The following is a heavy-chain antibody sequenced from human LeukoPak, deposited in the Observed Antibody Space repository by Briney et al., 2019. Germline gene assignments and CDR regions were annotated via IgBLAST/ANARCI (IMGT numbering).Heavy chain of an antibody. Sequence: GGSLRLSCAASGFTFSDYYMSWIRQAPGKGLEWVSYISSSSTSTNYADSVKGRFTISRDNAKNSLYLQMNSLRVEDTAVYYCARDQSIPNLDAFDIWGQGTMVTVSS. J-gene: IGHJ3*02. CDR2: ISSSSTST. D-gene: IGHD1-14*01. CDR1: GFTFSDYY. V-gene: IGHV3-11*06. CDR3: ARDQSIPNLDAFDI.